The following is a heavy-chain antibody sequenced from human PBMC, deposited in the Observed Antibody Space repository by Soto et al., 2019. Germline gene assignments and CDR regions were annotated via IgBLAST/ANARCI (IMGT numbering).Heavy chain of an antibody. J-gene: IGHJ6*02. V-gene: IGHV4-31*03. D-gene: IGHD3-22*01. CDR1: GGSISSGGYY. Sequence: LSLTCTVSGGSISSGGYYWSWIRQHPGKGLEWIGYIYYSGSTYYNPSLKSRVTISVDASKNQFSLKLSSVTAADTAVYYCARDSSDYYDSSGYYYVLGYYGMDVWGQGTTVTVSS. CDR2: IYYSGST. CDR3: ARDSSDYYDSSGYYYVLGYYGMDV.